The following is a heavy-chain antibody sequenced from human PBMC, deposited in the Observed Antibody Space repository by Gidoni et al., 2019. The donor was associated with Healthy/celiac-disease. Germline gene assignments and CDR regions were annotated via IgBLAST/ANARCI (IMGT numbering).Heavy chain of an antibody. J-gene: IGHJ6*02. CDR3: ARDKGELRDYYYYGMDV. CDR1: GGTFRSYA. CDR2: IIPIFGTA. V-gene: IGHV1-69*01. D-gene: IGHD1-7*01. Sequence: QVQLVQYGAEVKKPGSAVKVSCKASGGTFRSYAISWVRQAPGQGLEWMGGIIPIFGTANYAQEFQGRGTITADESTSTAYMELSSLRSEDTAVYYCARDKGELRDYYYYGMDVWGQGTTVTVSS.